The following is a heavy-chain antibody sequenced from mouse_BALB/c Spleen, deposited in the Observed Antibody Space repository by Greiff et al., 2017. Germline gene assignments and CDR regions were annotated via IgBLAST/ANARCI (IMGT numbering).Heavy chain of an antibody. CDR3: ASWAYYFDY. CDR2: IDPANGNT. J-gene: IGHJ2*01. V-gene: IGHV14-3*02. CDR1: GFNIKDTY. Sequence: EVQLVESGAELVKPGASVKLSCTASGFNIKDTYMHWVKQRPEQGLEWIGRIDPANGNTKYDPKFQGKATITADTSSNTAYLQLSSLTSEDTAVYYCASWAYYFDYWGQGTTLTVSS.